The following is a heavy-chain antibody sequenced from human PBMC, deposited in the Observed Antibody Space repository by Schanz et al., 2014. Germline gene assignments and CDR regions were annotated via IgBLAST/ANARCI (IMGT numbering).Heavy chain of an antibody. CDR3: ARDKGGYYPFDY. CDR1: GFTFSSYA. Sequence: VQLVESGGGLVKPGGSLRLSCAASGFTFSSYAMHWVRQAPGKGLEWVAVMSYDVNGKYYADSVKGRFTISRDNSKNTLYLQMNSLRAEDTAVYYCARDKGGYYPFDYWGQGTLVTVSS. D-gene: IGHD3-3*01. V-gene: IGHV3-30*04. CDR2: MSYDVNGK. J-gene: IGHJ4*02.